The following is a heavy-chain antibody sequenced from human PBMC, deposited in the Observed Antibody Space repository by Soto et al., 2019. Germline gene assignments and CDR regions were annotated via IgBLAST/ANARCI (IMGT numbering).Heavy chain of an antibody. Sequence: QVQLVQSGAEVKKPGASVKVSCKASGYTFTNSDINWVRQATGQGLEWMGWMNPNSGNTGYAQRFQGRVTKTRNTSISTAYMELSSLRSEDTAVYYCARSGNNVLTVYYIERGYDYYMDVWGKGTTVTVSS. CDR1: GYTFTNSD. J-gene: IGHJ6*03. CDR2: MNPNSGNT. V-gene: IGHV1-8*01. CDR3: ARSGNNVLTVYYIERGYDYYMDV. D-gene: IGHD3-9*01.